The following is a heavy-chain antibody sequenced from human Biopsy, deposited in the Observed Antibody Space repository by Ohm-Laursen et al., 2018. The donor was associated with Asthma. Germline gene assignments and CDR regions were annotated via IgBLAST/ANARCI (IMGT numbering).Heavy chain of an antibody. CDR1: GFAVSRDY. D-gene: IGHD3-22*01. J-gene: IGHJ4*02. Sequence: SLRLSCAASGFAVSRDYMFWVRQAPGKGLEWVLVIYSGGTSHTADSVRGRFTIFRDYSKNTLYLQMHSLRAEDTAVYYCARGDSSNWSHYYFDYWGQGTLVTVSS. V-gene: IGHV3-53*01. CDR3: ARGDSSNWSHYYFDY. CDR2: IYSGGTS.